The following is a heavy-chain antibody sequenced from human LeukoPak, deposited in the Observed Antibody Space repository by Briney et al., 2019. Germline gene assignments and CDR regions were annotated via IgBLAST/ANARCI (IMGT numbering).Heavy chain of an antibody. V-gene: IGHV3-13*01. Sequence: GGSLRLSCEASGFTLRMYDVHWVRQATGKGLEWVSAIGPGGDTYYAGSVKGRFSISREDAKNSFYLQMNSLTAEDTAIYFCAREAIGPGRYYHLDVWGRGTPVTVSS. J-gene: IGHJ6*04. D-gene: IGHD3-10*01. CDR1: GFTLRMYD. CDR3: AREAIGPGRYYHLDV. CDR2: IGPGGDT.